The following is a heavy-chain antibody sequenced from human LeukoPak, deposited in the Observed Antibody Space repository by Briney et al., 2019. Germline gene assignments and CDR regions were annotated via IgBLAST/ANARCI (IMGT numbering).Heavy chain of an antibody. Sequence: GGSLRLSCAASGFTFSGYAMHWVRQAPGKGLEWVAVISYDGNNKDYADSVKGRFTISRDNSKNTLYLQMNSLRVEDTAIYYCAREMRPGDTVLVLVEYFFDNWGQGTLVAVSS. CDR1: GFTFSGYA. J-gene: IGHJ4*02. D-gene: IGHD5-18*01. V-gene: IGHV3-30-3*01. CDR3: AREMRPGDTVLVLVEYFFDN. CDR2: ISYDGNNK.